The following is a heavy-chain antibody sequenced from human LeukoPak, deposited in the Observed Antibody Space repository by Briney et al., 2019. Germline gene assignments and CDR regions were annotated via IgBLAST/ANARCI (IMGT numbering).Heavy chain of an antibody. V-gene: IGHV3-23*01. Sequence: GGSLRLSCAASGFTFSSYAMSWVRQAPGKGLEWVSAISGSGGSTYYADSVKGRFTISRDNSKNTLYLQMNSLRAEDTAVYYCAKYPTTRGYSGYEAYWGQGTLVTVPS. D-gene: IGHD5-12*01. J-gene: IGHJ4*02. CDR3: AKYPTTRGYSGYEAY. CDR1: GFTFSSYA. CDR2: ISGSGGST.